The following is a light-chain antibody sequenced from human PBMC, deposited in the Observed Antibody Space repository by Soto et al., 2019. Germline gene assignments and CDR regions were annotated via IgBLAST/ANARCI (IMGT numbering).Light chain of an antibody. J-gene: IGKJ4*01. V-gene: IGKV3-11*01. CDR1: QSVSTY. Sequence: EIVLTQSPATVSLSPGERATLSCRASQSVSTYLAWYQQKPGQPPRLLIYDASKWATGIPARFSGSGSGTDFALTISSLEPEDFEVYYCQHRSNWPLTFGGGTKVEIK. CDR3: QHRSNWPLT. CDR2: DAS.